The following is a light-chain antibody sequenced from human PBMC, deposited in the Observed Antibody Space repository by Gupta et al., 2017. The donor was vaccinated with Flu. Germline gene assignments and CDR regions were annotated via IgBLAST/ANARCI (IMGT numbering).Light chain of an antibody. CDR1: QDISNS. J-gene: IGKJ3*01. Sequence: IQMTQSPSSLSASVGDRVTITCQASQDISNSLNWYQQRPGKAPKLLIYDASNLETGVPSRFSGSGSGTDFTFTISSLQPEDIATYYCQQYNNLPFTFGPGTKVDIK. CDR3: QQYNNLPFT. V-gene: IGKV1-33*01. CDR2: DAS.